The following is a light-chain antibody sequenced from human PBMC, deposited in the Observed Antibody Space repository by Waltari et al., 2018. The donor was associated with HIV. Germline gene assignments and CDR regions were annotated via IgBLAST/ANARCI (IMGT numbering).Light chain of an antibody. CDR2: DAS. CDR1: QIVSRF. J-gene: IGKJ3*01. CDR3: QQRDNWPPIFT. V-gene: IGKV3-11*01. Sequence: EIVLTQSPATLSLSPGERATLSCRASQIVSRFLAWYQQKPGQAPRLLIYDASNRATGIPDRFSGSGSGTDFTLTISSLEPEDFAVYYCQQRDNWPPIFTFGPGTKVDIK.